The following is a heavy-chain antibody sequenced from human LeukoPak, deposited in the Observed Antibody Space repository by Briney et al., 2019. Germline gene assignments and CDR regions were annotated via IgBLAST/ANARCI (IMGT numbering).Heavy chain of an antibody. CDR1: GYTLTELS. Sequence: ASVKVSCKVSGYTLTELSMHWVRQAPGKGLDWRGGFDPEDGETIYAQKFQGRVTMTEDTSTDTAYMELSSLRSEDTAVYYCATAPPDTAMAPPHYYYGMDVWGQGTTVTVSS. D-gene: IGHD5-18*01. CDR3: ATAPPDTAMAPPHYYYGMDV. CDR2: FDPEDGET. V-gene: IGHV1-24*01. J-gene: IGHJ6*02.